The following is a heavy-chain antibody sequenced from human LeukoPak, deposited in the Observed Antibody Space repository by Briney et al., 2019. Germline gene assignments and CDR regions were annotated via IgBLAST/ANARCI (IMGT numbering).Heavy chain of an antibody. J-gene: IGHJ4*02. CDR3: ATNGYIVVVPAAMESINEDY. CDR1: GFTFSSYE. Sequence: GGSLRLSCAASGFTFSSYEMNWVRQAPGKGMEWGSYISSIGSTIYYADSVKGRFTISRDNAKNSLYLQMNSLRAEDTAVYYCATNGYIVVVPAAMESINEDYWGQGTLVTVSS. V-gene: IGHV3-48*03. CDR2: ISSIGSTI. D-gene: IGHD2-2*01.